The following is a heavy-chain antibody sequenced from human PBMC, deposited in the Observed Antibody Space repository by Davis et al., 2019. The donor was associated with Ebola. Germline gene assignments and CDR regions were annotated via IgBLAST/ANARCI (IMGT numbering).Heavy chain of an antibody. CDR2: VYYSGTT. V-gene: IGHV4-39*01. Sequence: SETLSLTCSVSGGSINSGTYYWGWVRQPPGKGLEWVGTVYYSGTTYYNPSLKSRLAISVDTSRNQFSLRLRSVTATDTAVYYCARQTYSGSGSGLDPWGPGTLVTVSS. J-gene: IGHJ5*02. CDR1: GGSINSGTYY. CDR3: ARQTYSGSGSGLDP. D-gene: IGHD3-10*01.